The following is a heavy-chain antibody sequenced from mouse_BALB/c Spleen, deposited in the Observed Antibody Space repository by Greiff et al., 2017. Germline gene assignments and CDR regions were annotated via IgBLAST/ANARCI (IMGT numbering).Heavy chain of an antibody. D-gene: IGHD1-2*01. CDR1: GFTFSDFY. CDR2: SRNKANDYTT. V-gene: IGHV7-1*02. J-gene: IGHJ4*01. CDR3: ARALHYYGYDAMDY. Sequence: EVMLVESGGGLVQPGGSLRLSCATSGFTFSDFYMEWVRQPPGKRLEWIAASRNKANDYTTEYSASVKGRFIVSRDTSQSILYLQMNALRAEDTAIYYCARALHYYGYDAMDYWGQGTSVTVSS.